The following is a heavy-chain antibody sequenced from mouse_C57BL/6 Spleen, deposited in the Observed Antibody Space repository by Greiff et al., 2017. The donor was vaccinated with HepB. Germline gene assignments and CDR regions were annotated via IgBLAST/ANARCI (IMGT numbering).Heavy chain of an antibody. CDR3: ARSKDYDDWYFDV. J-gene: IGHJ1*03. D-gene: IGHD2-4*01. V-gene: IGHV1-80*01. CDR2: IYPGDGDT. CDR1: GYAFSSYW. Sequence: QVQLKESGAELVKPGASVKISCKASGYAFSSYWMNWVKQRPGKGLEWIGQIYPGDGDTNYNGKFKGKATLTADKSSSTAYMQLSSLTSEDSAVYVCARSKDYDDWYFDVWGTGTTVTVSS.